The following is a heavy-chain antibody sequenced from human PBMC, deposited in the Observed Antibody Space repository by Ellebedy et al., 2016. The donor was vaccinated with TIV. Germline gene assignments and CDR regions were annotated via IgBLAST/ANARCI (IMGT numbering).Heavy chain of an antibody. Sequence: GESLKISXAASGFTFSSYWMQWVRQAPGKGLEWVANIKQDGSAKYYVDSVKGRFTISRDNAKNPVYLQMNNLRAEDTAVYYCARRYMDVWGKGTTVTVSS. CDR3: ARRYMDV. J-gene: IGHJ6*03. V-gene: IGHV3-7*01. CDR2: IKQDGSAK. CDR1: GFTFSSYW.